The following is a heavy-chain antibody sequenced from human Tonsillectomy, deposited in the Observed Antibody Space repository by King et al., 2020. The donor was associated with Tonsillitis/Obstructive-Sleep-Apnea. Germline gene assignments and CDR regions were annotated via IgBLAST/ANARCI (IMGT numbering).Heavy chain of an antibody. Sequence: ITLKESTPTLAKPTETVTLTCSFSGFSLTSSGVGVGWIRQPPGKALEWLAVIYWDEDKRYSPSLESRLTITKDTSKNHVVLTMTNVGPEDTGTYYCARTYAGRAPIFAVLIRYKYFDAWGQGTLVSVSS. CDR2: IYWDEDK. CDR1: GFSLTSSGVG. D-gene: IGHD3-3*01. CDR3: ARTYAGRAPIFAVLIRYKYFDA. J-gene: IGHJ5*02. V-gene: IGHV2-5*02.